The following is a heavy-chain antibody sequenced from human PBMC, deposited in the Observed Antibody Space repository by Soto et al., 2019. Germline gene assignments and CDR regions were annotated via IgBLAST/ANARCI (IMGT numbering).Heavy chain of an antibody. CDR1: GFTFSNYW. Sequence: GGSLRLSCVGSGFTFSNYWMHWVRQAPGKGLEWVSRVKSDGSSTSYADSVKGRFTISRENAKNSLYLQMNSLRAGDTAVYYCARGIVVAGYYYMDVWGKGTTVTVSS. CDR2: VKSDGSST. J-gene: IGHJ6*03. CDR3: ARGIVVAGYYYMDV. D-gene: IGHD2-15*01. V-gene: IGHV3-74*01.